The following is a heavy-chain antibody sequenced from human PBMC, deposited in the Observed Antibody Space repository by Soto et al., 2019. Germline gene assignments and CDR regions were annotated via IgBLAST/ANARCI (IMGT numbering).Heavy chain of an antibody. CDR3: ARDGPMDRAFDI. J-gene: IGHJ3*02. CDR2: ISAYNGNT. CDR1: GYTFTSYG. V-gene: IGHV1-18*01. D-gene: IGHD3-10*01. Sequence: ASVKVSCKASGYTFTSYGIGWVRQAPGQGLEWMGWISAYNGNTNYAQKLQGRVTMTTDTSTSTAYMELRSLRSDDTAVYYRARDGPMDRAFDIWGQGTMVTVSS.